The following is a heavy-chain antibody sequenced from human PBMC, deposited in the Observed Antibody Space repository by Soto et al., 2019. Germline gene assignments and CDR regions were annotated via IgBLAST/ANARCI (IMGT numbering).Heavy chain of an antibody. J-gene: IGHJ4*02. D-gene: IGHD3-22*01. CDR3: ARANYFESSGPFDY. CDR2: MYNTGST. V-gene: IGHV4-59*01. CDR1: GGSISGYY. Sequence: SETLSLTCTVSGGSISGYYWSWIRQPPGKGLEWIGYMYNTGSTVYNPSFKSRVTISVDTSKNQFSLKLNSVTAADTAVYYCARANYFESSGPFDYWGPGTLVTVSS.